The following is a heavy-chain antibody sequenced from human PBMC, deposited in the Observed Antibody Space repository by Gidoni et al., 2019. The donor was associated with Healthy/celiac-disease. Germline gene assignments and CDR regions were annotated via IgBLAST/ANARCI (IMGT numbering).Heavy chain of an antibody. CDR3: ARMGSTRRYPGEYDY. Sequence: QVTLRESGPALVKPTQTLTLTCTFSGFSLSTSGMCVSWIRQPPGKALEWLARIDWDDDKYYSTSLKTRLTISKDTSKNQVVLTMTNMDPVDTATYYCARMGSTRRYPGEYDYWGQGTLVTVSS. D-gene: IGHD6-13*01. CDR1: GFSLSTSGMC. J-gene: IGHJ4*02. CDR2: IDWDDDK. V-gene: IGHV2-70*15.